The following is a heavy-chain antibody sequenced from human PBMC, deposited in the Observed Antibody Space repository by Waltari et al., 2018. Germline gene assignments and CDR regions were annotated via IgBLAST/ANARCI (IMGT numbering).Heavy chain of an antibody. V-gene: IGHV3-7*03. CDR3: ARMGAGRAPDY. D-gene: IGHD3-16*01. CDR2: IKPDGSDK. J-gene: IGHJ4*02. CDR1: CFSSNTFW. Sequence: EVQLVESGGHLVQNGGPLSLSCSSQCFSSNTFWMAWFRQSPGERLEWVAAIKPDGSDKWYVDSVKGRFAISRDNAKKLLYLQMNSLRAEDTAIFYCARMGAGRAPDYWGQGTLVTVSS.